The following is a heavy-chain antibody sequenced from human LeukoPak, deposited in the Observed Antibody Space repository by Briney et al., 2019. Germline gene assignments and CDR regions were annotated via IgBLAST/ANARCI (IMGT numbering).Heavy chain of an antibody. CDR1: GFTFSSYS. Sequence: PGGSLRLSCAASGFTFSSYSMNWVRQAPGKGLEWVSSISSSSYIYYADSVKGRFTISRDNAKNSLYLQMNSLRAEDTAVYYCARVSCEGTSCYHPYIDYWGQGTLVTVSS. V-gene: IGHV3-21*01. CDR3: ARVSCEGTSCYHPYIDY. CDR2: ISSSSYI. J-gene: IGHJ4*02. D-gene: IGHD2-2*01.